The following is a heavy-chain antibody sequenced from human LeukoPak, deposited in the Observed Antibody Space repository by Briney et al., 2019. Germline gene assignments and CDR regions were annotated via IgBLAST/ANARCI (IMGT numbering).Heavy chain of an antibody. D-gene: IGHD4-17*01. Sequence: GGSLRLSCAASGFTFSSYAMHWVRQAPGKGLEWVAVISYDGSNKYYADSVKGRFTISRDNSKNTLYLQMNSLRAEDTAVYYCARPLLLDYGDYEEYYFDYWGQGTLVTVSS. J-gene: IGHJ4*02. V-gene: IGHV3-30-3*01. CDR1: GFTFSSYA. CDR3: ARPLLLDYGDYEEYYFDY. CDR2: ISYDGSNK.